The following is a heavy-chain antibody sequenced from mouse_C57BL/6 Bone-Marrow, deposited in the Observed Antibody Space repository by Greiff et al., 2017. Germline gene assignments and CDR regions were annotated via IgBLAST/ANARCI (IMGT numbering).Heavy chain of an antibody. CDR2: IDPEIGDT. V-gene: IGHV14-4*01. D-gene: IGHD2-3*01. J-gene: IGHJ2*01. CDR1: GFNIKDDY. CDR3: SSFDDNYFDF. Sequence: EVKLVESGAELVRPGASVKLSCTASGFNIKDDYIHWVKQRPEQGLEWIGWIDPEIGDTEYASKFQGQATITSDTSSNTAYLQLSSLTSEDTAVYYCSSFDDNYFDFWGQGTPLTVAS.